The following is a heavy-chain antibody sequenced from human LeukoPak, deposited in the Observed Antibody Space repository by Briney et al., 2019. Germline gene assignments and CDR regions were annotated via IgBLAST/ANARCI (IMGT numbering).Heavy chain of an antibody. Sequence: SETLSLTCTVSGGSISSYYWSWIRQPPGKGLEWIGYIYYSGSTNYNPSLKSRVTISVDTSKNQFSLKLSSVTAADTAVYYCARGWGSYYDSSPPYFQHWGQGTLVTVFS. CDR1: GGSISSYY. V-gene: IGHV4-59*01. CDR2: IYYSGST. D-gene: IGHD3-22*01. J-gene: IGHJ1*01. CDR3: ARGWGSYYDSSPPYFQH.